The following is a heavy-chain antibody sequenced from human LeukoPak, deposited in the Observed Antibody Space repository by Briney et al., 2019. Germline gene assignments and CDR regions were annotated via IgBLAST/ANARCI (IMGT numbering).Heavy chain of an antibody. J-gene: IGHJ6*02. V-gene: IGHV4-34*01. CDR2: IYYSGST. Sequence: PSETLSLTCAVYGGSFSGYYWSWIRQPPGKGLEWIGSIYYSGSTYYNPSLKSRITISVDTSKNQFSLKLTSVTAADTVVYYCARPSSSHNYGMDVWGQGTTVTVSS. CDR3: ARPSSSHNYGMDV. D-gene: IGHD6-13*01. CDR1: GGSFSGYY.